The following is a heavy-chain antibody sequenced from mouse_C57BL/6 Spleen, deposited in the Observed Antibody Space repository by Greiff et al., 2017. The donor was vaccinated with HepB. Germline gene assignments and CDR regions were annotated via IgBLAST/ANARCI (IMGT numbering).Heavy chain of an antibody. Sequence: QVQLQQSGAELVKPGASVKISCKASGYAFSSYWMNWVKQRPGKGLEWIGQIYPGDGDTNYNGKFKGKATLTADKSSSTAYMQLSSLTSEDSAVYFCARGGDGYQRYFDYWGQGTTLTVSS. CDR3: ARGGDGYQRYFDY. CDR2: IYPGDGDT. V-gene: IGHV1-80*01. CDR1: GYAFSSYW. J-gene: IGHJ2*01. D-gene: IGHD2-3*01.